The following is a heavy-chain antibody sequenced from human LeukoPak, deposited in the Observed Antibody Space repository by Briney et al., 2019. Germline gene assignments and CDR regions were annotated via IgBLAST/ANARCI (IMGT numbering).Heavy chain of an antibody. CDR2: ISGSGGST. V-gene: IGHV3-23*01. CDR3: AKSRAFYWYSGMDV. CDR1: GFTFSSYA. J-gene: IGHJ6*02. Sequence: PGGSLRLSCAASGFTFSSYAMSWVRQAPGKGLEWVSAISGSGGSTYYADSVKGRFTISRDNSKNTLFLQMNSLRAENTAVYYCAKSRAFYWYSGMDVWGQGTTVTVSS.